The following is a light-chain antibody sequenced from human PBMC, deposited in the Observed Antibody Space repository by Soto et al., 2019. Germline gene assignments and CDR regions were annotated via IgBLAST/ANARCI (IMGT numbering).Light chain of an antibody. CDR2: GAF. Sequence: TMSRSFLSASVGERVTITCRPSQAVPNNMAWYQQKPGQPPRLLIYGAFNRAAGIPARFSGSGSGTDFTLTISGLEPADSAVYYCQQRTARPPVTFGQGTRLEIK. J-gene: IGKJ5*01. V-gene: IGKV3-11*01. CDR1: QAVPNN. CDR3: QQRTARPPVT.